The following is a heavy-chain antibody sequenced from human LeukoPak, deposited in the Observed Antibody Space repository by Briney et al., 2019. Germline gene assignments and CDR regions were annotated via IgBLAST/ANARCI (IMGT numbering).Heavy chain of an antibody. Sequence: GGSLRLSCAASGFTFSSYGMHWVRQAPGKGLEWVAVIWYDGSNKYYADSVKGRFTISRDNSKNTLYLQMNSLRAEDAAVYYCAKRGGSYYYYMDVWGKGTTVTVSS. D-gene: IGHD3-16*01. J-gene: IGHJ6*03. CDR3: AKRGGSYYYYMDV. CDR1: GFTFSSYG. V-gene: IGHV3-33*06. CDR2: IWYDGSNK.